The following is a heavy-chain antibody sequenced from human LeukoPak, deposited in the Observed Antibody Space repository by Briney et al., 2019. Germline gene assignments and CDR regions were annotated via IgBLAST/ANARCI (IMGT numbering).Heavy chain of an antibody. Sequence: PSETLSLTCTVPGGSISGYYWSWIRQPPGKGLEWIGYIYYSGSTNYNPSLKSRVTISIDTSKNQFSLKLSSVTAADTAVYYCAREDSSSGTFDYWGQGTLVTVSS. D-gene: IGHD6-13*01. J-gene: IGHJ4*02. CDR1: GGSISGYY. V-gene: IGHV4-59*01. CDR3: AREDSSSGTFDY. CDR2: IYYSGST.